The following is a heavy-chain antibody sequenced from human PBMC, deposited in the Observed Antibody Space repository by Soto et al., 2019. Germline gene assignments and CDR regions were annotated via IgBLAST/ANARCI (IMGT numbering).Heavy chain of an antibody. D-gene: IGHD3-9*01. J-gene: IGHJ4*02. CDR2: IKQDGSER. CDR1: GFNFRNYW. V-gene: IGHV3-7*05. CDR3: ARDEVGGYFES. Sequence: EVQLVDSGGALVQPGGSLRLSCEASGFNFRNYWLSWVRQTPGKGLEWVANIKQDGSERYYADSVEGRCTISRDNAKNSVYLQMNSLRDEDTALYYCARDEVGGYFESWGRGSLVTVSS.